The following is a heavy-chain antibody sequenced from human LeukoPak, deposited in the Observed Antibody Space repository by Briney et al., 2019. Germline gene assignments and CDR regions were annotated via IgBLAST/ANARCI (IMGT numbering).Heavy chain of an antibody. J-gene: IGHJ6*03. CDR2: LYHSDTV. CDR3: ARQHGSYYYYYIDV. D-gene: IGHD3-10*01. Sequence: SETLSLTCAVSGYSISNGYYWVWIRQPPGKGLEWIGSLYHSDTVYYNTALESRVSMSVDTSKNQFTLKLSFVTAADTAVYYCARQHGSYYYYYIDVWGSGTTVTVSS. V-gene: IGHV4-38-2*01. CDR1: GYSISNGYY.